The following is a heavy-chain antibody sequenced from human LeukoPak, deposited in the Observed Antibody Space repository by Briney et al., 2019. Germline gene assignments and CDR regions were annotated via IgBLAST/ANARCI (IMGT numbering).Heavy chain of an antibody. CDR1: GFTFSSYE. V-gene: IGHV3-48*03. D-gene: IGHD4-17*01. CDR3: ARDKYGAYFDS. Sequence: PGGSPRLSCAASGFTFSSYEMNWVRQAPGKGLEWVSYISSSGSTIYYADSVKGRFTISRDNAKNSLYLQMNSLRVEDTAVYYCARDKYGAYFDSWGQGTLVTVSS. CDR2: ISSSGSTI. J-gene: IGHJ4*02.